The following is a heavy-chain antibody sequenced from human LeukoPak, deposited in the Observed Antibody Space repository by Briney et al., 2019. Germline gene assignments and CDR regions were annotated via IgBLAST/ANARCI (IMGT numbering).Heavy chain of an antibody. D-gene: IGHD5-18*01. J-gene: IGHJ6*02. CDR3: ATIPHTAMGYYYGMDV. CDR1: GYTLTELS. CDR2: FDPEDGET. V-gene: IGHV1-24*01. Sequence: DSVKVSCKVSGYTLTELSMHWVRHAPAKGLEWMGRFDPEDGETIYAQKFQGRVTMTEDTSTDTAYMELSSLRSEDTAVYYCATIPHTAMGYYYGMDVWGQGTTVTVSS.